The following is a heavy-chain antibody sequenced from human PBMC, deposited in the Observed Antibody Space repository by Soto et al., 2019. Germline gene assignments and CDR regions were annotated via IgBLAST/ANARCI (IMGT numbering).Heavy chain of an antibody. V-gene: IGHV3-74*01. CDR1: GFTFSYYW. CDR3: ARYHYHHYGMDV. CDR2: VHSDGSST. J-gene: IGHJ6*02. Sequence: PGGSLRLSCAASGFTFSYYWMHWVRQAPGQGLVWVSRVHSDGSSTTYADSVKGRFTISRDNSKNTLYLQMNSLRAEDTAVYYCARYHYHHYGMDVWGQGTTVTVSS. D-gene: IGHD2-2*01.